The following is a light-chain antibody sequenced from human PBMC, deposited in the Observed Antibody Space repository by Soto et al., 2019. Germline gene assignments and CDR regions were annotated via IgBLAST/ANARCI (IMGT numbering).Light chain of an antibody. CDR2: IAS. V-gene: IGKV1-39*01. CDR1: QSISTN. CDR3: QQGYTNPIT. J-gene: IGKJ5*01. Sequence: DIQMTQSTSALSASVGDRVTITCLASQSISTNLIWYQQKPGEAPKPLIYIASSLYSGVPSRFSGSGSGTDFTLTITSLQPEDFATYYCQQGYTNPITFGQGTRLEI.